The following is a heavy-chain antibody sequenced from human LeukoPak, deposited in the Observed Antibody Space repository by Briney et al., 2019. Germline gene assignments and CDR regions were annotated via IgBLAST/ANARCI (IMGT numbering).Heavy chain of an antibody. CDR2: ISYSGST. D-gene: IGHD3-16*01. V-gene: IGHV4-39*07. Sequence: PSETLSLTCSVSGGSISSSTYYWGWIRQPPGKGLEWIGSISYSGSTYYNPSLKSRVSISVDMSKNQFSLKVNSVTAADTALYYCARGGMGEFTYYFDYWGQGTLSPSPQ. CDR3: ARGGMGEFTYYFDY. CDR1: GGSISSSTYY. J-gene: IGHJ4*02.